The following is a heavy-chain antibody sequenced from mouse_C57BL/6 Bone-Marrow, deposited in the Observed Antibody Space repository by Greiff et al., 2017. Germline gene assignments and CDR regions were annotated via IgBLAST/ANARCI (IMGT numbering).Heavy chain of an antibody. CDR1: GFNIKDDY. D-gene: IGHD1-1*01. CDR3: NAVVQY. CDR2: IDPENGDT. J-gene: IGHJ2*01. V-gene: IGHV14-4*01. Sequence: VKLQQSGAELVRPGASVKLSCTASGFNIKDDYLHWVKQMPEQGLEWIGWIDPENGDTEYASKVQGKATITADTSSNTAYLQLSSRTSEDTAVSYCNAVVQYWGQGTTHLVSS.